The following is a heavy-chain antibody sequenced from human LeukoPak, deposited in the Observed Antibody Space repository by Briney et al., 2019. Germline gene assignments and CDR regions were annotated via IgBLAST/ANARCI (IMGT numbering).Heavy chain of an antibody. V-gene: IGHV1-8*01. CDR2: MNPNSGNT. D-gene: IGHD3-10*01. Sequence: ASVKVSCKASGYTFTSYDINWVRQATGQGLEWMGWMNPNSGNTGYAQKFQGRVTITGNTSISTAYMELSSLRSEDTAVYYCARIATLRGVMVFGYWGQEPWSPSPQ. CDR1: GYTFTSYD. CDR3: ARIATLRGVMVFGY. J-gene: IGHJ4*01.